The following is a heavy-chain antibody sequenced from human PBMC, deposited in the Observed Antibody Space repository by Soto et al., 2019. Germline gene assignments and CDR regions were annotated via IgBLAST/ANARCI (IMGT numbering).Heavy chain of an antibody. J-gene: IGHJ6*02. V-gene: IGHV4-4*02. CDR3: ARVVGGYYYGKEV. D-gene: IGHD2-2*01. CDR2: IYHSGST. CDR1: GGSISSSNW. Sequence: QVQLQESGPGLVKPSGTLSLTCAVSGGSISSSNWWSWARQPPGKGLEWIGEIYHSGSTNYNPSLKSRVTISVDKAKNQFSLKLSSVTAADTAVSYCARVVGGYYYGKEVWGQGTTVTVSS.